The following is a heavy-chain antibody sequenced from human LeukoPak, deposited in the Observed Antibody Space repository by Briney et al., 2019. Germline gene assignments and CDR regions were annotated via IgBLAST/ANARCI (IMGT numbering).Heavy chain of an antibody. Sequence: ASVKVSRKASGYTFTSYDINWVRQATGQGLEWMGWINPSSGNTGFAQKFQGRVTMTRNTSISTAYMELGSLTSEDTAVYYCARGPPEHPQGYWGQGTLVTVSS. J-gene: IGHJ4*02. CDR2: INPSSGNT. CDR1: GYTFTSYD. CDR3: ARGPPEHPQGY. V-gene: IGHV1-8*01. D-gene: IGHD1-14*01.